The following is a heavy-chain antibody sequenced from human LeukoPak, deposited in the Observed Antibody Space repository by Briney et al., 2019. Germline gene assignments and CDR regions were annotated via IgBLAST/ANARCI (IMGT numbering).Heavy chain of an antibody. Sequence: GASVKVSCKASGGTFSSYAISWVGQAPGQGLEWMGWINPNSGGTNYAQKFQGRVTMTSDTSTSTVYMQLSSLSSEDTAVYYCARRAPGKLAAAYWGQGTLVTVSS. V-gene: IGHV1-2*02. D-gene: IGHD1-1*01. J-gene: IGHJ4*02. CDR3: ARRAPGKLAAAY. CDR1: GGTFSSYA. CDR2: INPNSGGT.